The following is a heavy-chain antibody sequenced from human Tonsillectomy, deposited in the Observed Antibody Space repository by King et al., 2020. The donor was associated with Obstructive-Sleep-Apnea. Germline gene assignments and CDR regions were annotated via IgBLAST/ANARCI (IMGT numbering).Heavy chain of an antibody. D-gene: IGHD2-15*01. Sequence: VQLVESGGGLVQPGRSLRLSCATSGFTFDDYAMHWVRQAPGKGLEWVSGISWNSGGIGYADSVKGRFTISRDNAKNSLYLQMNSLSAEDTALYYCTKERKEYCSGGRCSFFDYWGQGTLVTVSS. CDR1: GFTFDDYA. J-gene: IGHJ4*02. V-gene: IGHV3-9*01. CDR2: ISWNSGGI. CDR3: TKERKEYCSGGRCSFFDY.